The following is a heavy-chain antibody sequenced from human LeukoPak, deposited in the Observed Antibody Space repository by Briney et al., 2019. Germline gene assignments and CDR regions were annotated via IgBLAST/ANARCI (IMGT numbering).Heavy chain of an antibody. CDR1: GYTFSDYY. CDR2: INPNSGGT. Sequence: ASVKVSCKASGYTFSDYYMHWVRQAPGQGLEWMGRINPNSGGTDYAQKFQGRVTMTRDTSISTAYMELSRLRSDDTAVYYCAREPETPIAAAGTQVLWYYYYMDVWGKGTTVTISS. V-gene: IGHV1-2*06. D-gene: IGHD6-13*01. CDR3: AREPETPIAAAGTQVLWYYYYMDV. J-gene: IGHJ6*03.